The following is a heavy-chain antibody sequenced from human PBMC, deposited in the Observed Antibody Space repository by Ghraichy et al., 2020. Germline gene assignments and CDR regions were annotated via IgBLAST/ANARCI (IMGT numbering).Heavy chain of an antibody. V-gene: IGHV3-74*01. CDR2: INNDGSST. J-gene: IGHJ4*02. CDR1: GFTFSSYW. Sequence: GGSLRLSCAASGFTFSSYWMHWVRQAPGKGLVWVSRINNDGSSTSYADSLKGRFTISRDNAKNTLYLQMNSLRAEDTAVYFCARDQEVGFWSGHYQGYWGQGTLVTVSS. D-gene: IGHD3-3*01. CDR3: ARDQEVGFWSGHYQGY.